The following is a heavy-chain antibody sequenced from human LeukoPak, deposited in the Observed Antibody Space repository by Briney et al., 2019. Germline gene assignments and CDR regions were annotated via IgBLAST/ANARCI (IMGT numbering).Heavy chain of an antibody. CDR1: GFTFNTYG. Sequence: PGRSLRLSYAASGFTFNTYGMHWVRQAPGKGLEWVAVISYDGRNKFDADSVKGRFTISRDNSENTLYLQMNSLIPEDTAVYYCAKGSAYGDYYYYGMDVWGQGTTVTVSS. V-gene: IGHV3-30*18. D-gene: IGHD4-17*01. CDR2: ISYDGRNK. CDR3: AKGSAYGDYYYYGMDV. J-gene: IGHJ6*02.